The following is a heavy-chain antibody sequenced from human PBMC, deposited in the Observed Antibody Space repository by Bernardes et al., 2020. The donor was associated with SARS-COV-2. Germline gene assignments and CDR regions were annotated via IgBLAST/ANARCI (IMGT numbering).Heavy chain of an antibody. Sequence: GALRLSCAASGFTFSSYAMSWVRQAPGKGLEWVSAISGSGGSTYYADSVKGRFTISRDNSKNTLYLQMNSLRAEDTAVYYCAKVGDSGYVNGWFDPWGQGTLVTVSS. V-gene: IGHV3-23*01. CDR1: GFTFSSYA. CDR3: AKVGDSGYVNGWFDP. J-gene: IGHJ5*02. D-gene: IGHD5-12*01. CDR2: ISGSGGST.